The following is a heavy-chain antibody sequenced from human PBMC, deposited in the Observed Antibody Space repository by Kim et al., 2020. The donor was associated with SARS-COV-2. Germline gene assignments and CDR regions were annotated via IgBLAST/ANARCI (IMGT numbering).Heavy chain of an antibody. CDR1: GGSISSSSYY. J-gene: IGHJ4*02. CDR3: ASYSRVDY. Sequence: SETLSLTCTVSGGSISSSSYYWGWIRQPPGKGLEWIGSIYYSGSTYYNPSLKSRVTISVDTSKNQFSLKLSSVTAADTAVYYCASYSRVDYWGQGTLVTVSS. V-gene: IGHV4-39*07. CDR2: IYYSGST. D-gene: IGHD6-13*01.